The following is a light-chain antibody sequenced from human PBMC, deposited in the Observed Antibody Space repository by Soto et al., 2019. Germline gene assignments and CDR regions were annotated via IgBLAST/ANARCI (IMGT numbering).Light chain of an antibody. J-gene: IGKJ4*01. CDR3: QQIYTIPLT. V-gene: IGKV1-39*01. Sequence: DMQMSQLPASLSASVGDRVTITCRASQSIGSYLNWYQQKPGKAPNLLIHGGSILQSGVPPRFSGGGGGTDFTLTTSSLQPEDFASYYCQQIYTIPLTFGGGTKVDIK. CDR2: GGS. CDR1: QSIGSY.